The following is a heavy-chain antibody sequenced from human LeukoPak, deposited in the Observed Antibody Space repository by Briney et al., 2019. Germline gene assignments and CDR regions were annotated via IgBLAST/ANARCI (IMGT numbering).Heavy chain of an antibody. CDR1: GGSFSGYY. J-gene: IGHJ4*02. V-gene: IGHV4-34*01. Sequence: PSETLSLTCAVYGGSFSGYYWSWIRQPPGKGLEWIGEINHSGSTNYNPSLKSRVTISVDTSKNQFSLKLSSVTAADTAVYYCARGIAAALDWGQGTLVTVSS. CDR3: ARGIAAALD. CDR2: INHSGST. D-gene: IGHD6-13*01.